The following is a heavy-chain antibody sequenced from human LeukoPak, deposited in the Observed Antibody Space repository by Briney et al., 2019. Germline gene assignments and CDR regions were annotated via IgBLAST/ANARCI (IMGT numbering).Heavy chain of an antibody. CDR3: ARGSDYYDSSGEGFDY. D-gene: IGHD3-22*01. Sequence: SETLSLTCAVYGGSFSGYYWSWIRQPPGKGLEWIGEINHCGSTNYNPSLKSRVTISVDTSKNQFSLKLSSVTAADTAVYYCARGSDYYDSSGEGFDYWGQGTLVTVSS. CDR2: INHCGST. J-gene: IGHJ4*02. CDR1: GGSFSGYY. V-gene: IGHV4-34*01.